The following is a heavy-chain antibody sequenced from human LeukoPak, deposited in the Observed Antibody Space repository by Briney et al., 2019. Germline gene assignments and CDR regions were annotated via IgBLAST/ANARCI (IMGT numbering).Heavy chain of an antibody. CDR3: ATISDLLYYFDS. Sequence: GGSLRLSCAASGFTVSSTYMSWVRQAPGKGLEWVSLAYTGGNTYHADSVKGRFTLSRDNSKNTVYLQMNSLRVEDTAMYYCATISDLLYYFDSWGQGTLVTASS. J-gene: IGHJ4*02. CDR2: AYTGGNT. CDR1: GFTVSSTY. V-gene: IGHV3-66*01.